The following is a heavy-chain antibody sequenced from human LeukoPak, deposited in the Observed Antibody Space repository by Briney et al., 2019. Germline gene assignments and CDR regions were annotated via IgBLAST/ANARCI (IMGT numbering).Heavy chain of an antibody. Sequence: SETLSLTCTVSGGSISSYYWSWIRQPPGKGLEWIGYIYTSGSTNYNPSLKSRVTISVDTSKNQFSLKLSSVTAADTAVYYCARRPSLRDYFDYWGQGTLVTVSS. J-gene: IGHJ4*02. CDR3: ARRPSLRDYFDY. CDR1: GGSISSYY. V-gene: IGHV4-4*09. CDR2: IYTSGST.